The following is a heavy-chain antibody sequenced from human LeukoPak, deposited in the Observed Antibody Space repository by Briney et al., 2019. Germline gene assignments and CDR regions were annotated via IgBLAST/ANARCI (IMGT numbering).Heavy chain of an antibody. CDR2: IYRGGST. J-gene: IGHJ4*02. V-gene: IGHV3-53*01. D-gene: IGHD1-1*01. CDR3: ARGPAGYN. CDR1: GFTVSSNH. Sequence: GGXLRLSCAASGFTVSSNHMSWVRQAPGKGLEWVSGIYRGGSTNYADSVKGRFTISRDNLKNTLYLQMNSLRAEDTAVYYCARGPAGYNWGQGTLVTFSS.